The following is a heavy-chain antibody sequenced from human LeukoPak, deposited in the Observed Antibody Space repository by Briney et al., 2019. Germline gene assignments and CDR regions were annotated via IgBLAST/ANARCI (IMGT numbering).Heavy chain of an antibody. CDR3: VRDMEPLRYFDT. Sequence: GGSLRLSCTGSGXXFSRYAVSWVRQAPGKGLEWVSAISKNTVDTYYADSVKGRLTISRDSSKNTVYLQMNSLRAEDTAVYYCVRDMEPLRYFDTWGQGTLVTVSS. V-gene: IGHV3-23*01. CDR2: ISKNTVDT. CDR1: GXXFSRYA. J-gene: IGHJ4*02. D-gene: IGHD3-9*01.